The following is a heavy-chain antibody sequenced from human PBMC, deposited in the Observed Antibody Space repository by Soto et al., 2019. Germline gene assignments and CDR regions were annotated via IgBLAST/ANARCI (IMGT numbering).Heavy chain of an antibody. D-gene: IGHD4-4*01. Sequence: GGSLRLSCADSGFIFSSGWMSCIRQAPGKGLEWVANIKQDGSEKYYVDSVKGRFTISRDNAKNSLYLQMNSLRAEDTAVYYCARDRATVTTYYYYYYGMDVWGQGTTVTVSS. J-gene: IGHJ6*02. CDR3: ARDRATVTTYYYYYYGMDV. V-gene: IGHV3-7*01. CDR1: GFIFSSGW. CDR2: IKQDGSEK.